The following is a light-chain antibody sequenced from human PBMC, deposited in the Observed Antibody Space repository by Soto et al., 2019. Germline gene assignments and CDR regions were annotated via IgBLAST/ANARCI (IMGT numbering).Light chain of an antibody. J-gene: IGKJ4*01. CDR3: PQNYKWPAVT. V-gene: IGKV3-15*01. CDR1: QTISND. Sequence: EVVMTQSPATVSVSPGEGVTLSCRASQTISNDLAWYQQKPGQAPRLLIYGASSRATGVPARFSGGWSGTEFTLTIRSLPSEDFAFYYSPQNYKWPAVTFGGGTKVEIK. CDR2: GAS.